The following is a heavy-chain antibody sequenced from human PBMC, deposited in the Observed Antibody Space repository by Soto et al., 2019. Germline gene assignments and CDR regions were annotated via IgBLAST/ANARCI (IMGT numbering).Heavy chain of an antibody. CDR2: IDPSDSYT. D-gene: IGHD5-18*01. Sequence: PGESLKISCKGSGYSFTSYWISWVRQMPGKGLEWMGRIDPSDSYTNYSPSFQGHVTISADKSISTAYLQWSSLKASDTAMYYCAGHFPWIQLWLLFDYWGQGTLVTVSS. J-gene: IGHJ4*02. CDR3: AGHFPWIQLWLLFDY. CDR1: GYSFTSYW. V-gene: IGHV5-10-1*01.